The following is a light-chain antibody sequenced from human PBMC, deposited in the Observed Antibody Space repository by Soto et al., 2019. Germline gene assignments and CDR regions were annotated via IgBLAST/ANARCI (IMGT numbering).Light chain of an antibody. CDR3: QQYNNWRT. CDR1: QSVSSN. V-gene: IGKV3-15*01. J-gene: IGKJ1*01. CDR2: GAS. Sequence: EIVMTQSPATLSVSPGERATLSCRASQSVSSNLAWYQQKPGQAPRLLIYGASTRATGIPARSSGSGSGTEFTLTISSLQSEDFAVYYCQQYNNWRTFGQGTKVDIK.